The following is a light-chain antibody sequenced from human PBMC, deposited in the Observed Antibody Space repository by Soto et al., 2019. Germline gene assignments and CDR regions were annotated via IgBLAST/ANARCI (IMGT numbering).Light chain of an antibody. CDR3: CSYAGSYTWV. V-gene: IGLV2-11*01. Sequence: QSALTQPRSVSGSPGQSVTISCTGTSSDVGRYNYVSWYQQHPGKAPKLMIYDVSKRPSGVPHRFSASKSGNTASLTISGLQAEDEADYYCCSYAGSYTWVFGGGTKLTVL. CDR1: SSDVGRYNY. CDR2: DVS. J-gene: IGLJ3*02.